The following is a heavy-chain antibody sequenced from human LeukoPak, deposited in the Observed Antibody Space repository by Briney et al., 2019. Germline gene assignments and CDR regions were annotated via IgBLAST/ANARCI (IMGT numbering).Heavy chain of an antibody. J-gene: IGHJ4*02. CDR3: ARTQRGYSHGFSFDY. Sequence: SETLSLTCAVYGGSFSGYYWSWIRQPPGKGLEWIGEINHSGSTNYNPSLKSRVTISVDTSKNQFSLKLSSMTAADTAVYYCARTQRGYSHGFSFDYWGQGTLVTVSS. CDR2: INHSGST. D-gene: IGHD5-18*01. CDR1: GGSFSGYY. V-gene: IGHV4-34*01.